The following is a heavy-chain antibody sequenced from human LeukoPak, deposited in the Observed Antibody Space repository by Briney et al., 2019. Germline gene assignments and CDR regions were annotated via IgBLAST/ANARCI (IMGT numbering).Heavy chain of an antibody. J-gene: IGHJ4*02. V-gene: IGHV4-39*01. CDR1: GGSISSSNYY. CDR2: IHYSGNT. D-gene: IGHD4-17*01. Sequence: SETLSLTCTVSGGSISSSNYYWGWIRQPPGKGLEWIGTIHYSGNTYYNPSLKSRVAISVDTSKNQFSLRLSSVTAADTAVYYCARDFGDYRVDYWGQGTLVTVSS. CDR3: ARDFGDYRVDY.